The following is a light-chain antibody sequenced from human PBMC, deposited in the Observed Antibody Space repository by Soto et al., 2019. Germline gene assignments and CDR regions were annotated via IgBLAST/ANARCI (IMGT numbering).Light chain of an antibody. CDR2: AAS. J-gene: IGKJ1*01. Sequence: MVLTESPGNLSFSPGERATLSCRASQSVSSYYLAWYQQKPGQAPRLLIYAASSRVTGIPDRFSGGGSGTDFTLTISRLEPEDFAVYYCQQCGSSPWPSGQ. V-gene: IGKV3-20*01. CDR1: QSVSSYY. CDR3: QQCGSSPWP.